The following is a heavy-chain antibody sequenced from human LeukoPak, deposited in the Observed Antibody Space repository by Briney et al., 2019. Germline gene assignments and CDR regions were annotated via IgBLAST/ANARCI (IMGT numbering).Heavy chain of an antibody. CDR3: ARTRYDILTGYSNWFDP. CDR2: IYPGDSDA. V-gene: IGHV5-51*01. D-gene: IGHD3-9*01. CDR1: GYSFTSYW. J-gene: IGHJ5*02. Sequence: GESLKISCKGSGYSFTSYWIGWVRQMPGKGPEWMWVIYPGDSDARYSPSFQGQVTISADKSISTAYLQWSSLKASDTAMYYWARTRYDILTGYSNWFDPWGQGTLVTVSS.